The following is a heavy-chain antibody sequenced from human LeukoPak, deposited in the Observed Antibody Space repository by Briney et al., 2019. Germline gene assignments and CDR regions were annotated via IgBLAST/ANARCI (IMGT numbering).Heavy chain of an antibody. CDR1: DDSISTYY. CDR3: AGGWIQPGAFDI. J-gene: IGHJ3*02. CDR2: IYYSGST. Sequence: SETLSLTCTVSDDSISTYYWSWIRQPPWKGLEWIGYIYYSGSTNCNPSLKSRVTISVDTSKNQFSLKLSSVTAADTAVYYCAGGWIQPGAFDIWGQGTMVTVSS. V-gene: IGHV4-59*01. D-gene: IGHD5-18*01.